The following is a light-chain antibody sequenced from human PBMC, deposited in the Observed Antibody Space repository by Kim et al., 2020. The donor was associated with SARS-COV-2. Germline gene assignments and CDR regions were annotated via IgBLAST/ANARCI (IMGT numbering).Light chain of an antibody. J-gene: IGLJ2*01. CDR1: SGSIDSNH. CDR3: QSYDSATVV. V-gene: IGLV6-57*03. CDR2: EDN. Sequence: GKTVTISCTRTSGSIDSNHVQWYQQRPGSAPTTVIYEDNLRPSGVPDRFSGSIDSSSNSASLTISGLKTEDEAGYYCQSYDSATVVFGEGTKVTVL.